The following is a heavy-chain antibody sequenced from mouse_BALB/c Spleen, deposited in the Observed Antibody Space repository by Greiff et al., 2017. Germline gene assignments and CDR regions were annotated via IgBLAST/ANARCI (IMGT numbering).Heavy chain of an antibody. J-gene: IGHJ3*01. CDR3: ARDDLTPFAY. CDR2: IYPGDGDT. CDR1: GYTFTSYW. V-gene: IGHV1-87*01. D-gene: IGHD2-12*01. Sequence: QVQLQQSGAELARPGASVKLSCKASGYTFTSYWMQWVKQRPGQGLERIGAIYPGDGDTRYTQKFKGKATLTADKSSSTAYMQLSSLASEDSAVYYCARDDLTPFAYWGQGTLVTVSA.